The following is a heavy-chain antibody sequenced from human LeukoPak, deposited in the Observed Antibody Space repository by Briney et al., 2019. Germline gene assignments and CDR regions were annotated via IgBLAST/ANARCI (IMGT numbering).Heavy chain of an antibody. J-gene: IGHJ5*02. CDR2: IYYSGST. D-gene: IGHD5-18*01. CDR3: ARGYSPLNNWFDP. CDR1: GGSISSYY. V-gene: IGHV4-59*01. Sequence: PWETLSLTCTVSGGSISSYYWSWIRQPPGKGLEWIGYIYYSGSTNYNPSLKSRVTISVDTSMNQFSLKLSSVTAADTAVYYCARGYSPLNNWFDPWGQGTLVTVSS.